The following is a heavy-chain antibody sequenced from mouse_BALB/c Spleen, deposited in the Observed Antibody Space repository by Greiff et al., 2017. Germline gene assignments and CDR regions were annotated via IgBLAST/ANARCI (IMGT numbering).Heavy chain of an antibody. V-gene: IGHV5-9*03. CDR1: GFTFSSYT. J-gene: IGHJ4*01. D-gene: IGHD2-14*01. CDR2: ISSGGGNT. Sequence: EVQLVESGGGLVKPGGSLKLSCAASGFTFSSYTMSWVRQTPEKRLEWVATISSGGGNTYYPDSVKGRFTISRDNAKNNLYLQMSSLRSEDTALYYCARYYRYDGRSYYAMDYWGQGTSVTVSS. CDR3: ARYYRYDGRSYYAMDY.